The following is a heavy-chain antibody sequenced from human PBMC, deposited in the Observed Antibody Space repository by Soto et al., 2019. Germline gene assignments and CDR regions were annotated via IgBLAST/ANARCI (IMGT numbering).Heavy chain of an antibody. CDR1: GFTFKNYG. CDR2: ASYDGTKT. CDR3: ARELRSYSGAYSDH. J-gene: IGHJ4*02. V-gene: IGHV3-33*05. Sequence: GGSLRLSCVGSGFTFKNYGMHWVRQAPGKGLEWLAVASYDGTKTMYTDSVKGRISISRDNARNTLFLQMDSLTAEDTALYYCARELRSYSGAYSDHWGQGTPVTVSS. D-gene: IGHD1-26*01.